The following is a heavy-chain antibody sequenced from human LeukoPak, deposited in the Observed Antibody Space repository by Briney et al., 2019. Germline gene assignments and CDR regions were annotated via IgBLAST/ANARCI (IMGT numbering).Heavy chain of an antibody. D-gene: IGHD3-9*01. V-gene: IGHV4-39*07. CDR1: GGSIIRTNYY. CDR2: ISDSGNT. Sequence: SETLSLTCSVSGGSIIRTNYYWAWIRQPPGKGLEWIGSISDSGNTYYSPSLKSRVTMSVDTSKNQFSLKLTSVTAADTAVYYCASYSNEILTNWFDPWGQGTLVTVSS. J-gene: IGHJ5*02. CDR3: ASYSNEILTNWFDP.